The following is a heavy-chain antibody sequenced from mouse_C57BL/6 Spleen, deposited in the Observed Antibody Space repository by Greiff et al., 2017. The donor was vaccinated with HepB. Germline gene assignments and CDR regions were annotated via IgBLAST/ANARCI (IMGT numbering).Heavy chain of an antibody. V-gene: IGHV1-54*01. J-gene: IGHJ3*01. D-gene: IGHD3-2*02. CDR1: GYAFTNYL. CDR2: INPGSGGT. CDR3: ARNERDSSGLAY. Sequence: QVQLQQSGAELVRPGTSVKVSCKASGYAFTNYLIEWVKQRPGQGLEWIGVINPGSGGTNYNEKFKGKATLTAYKSSSTAYMQLSSLTSEDSAVYVCARNERDSSGLAYWGQGTLVTVSA.